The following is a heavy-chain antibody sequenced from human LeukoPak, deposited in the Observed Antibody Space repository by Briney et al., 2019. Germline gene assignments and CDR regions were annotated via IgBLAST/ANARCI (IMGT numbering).Heavy chain of an antibody. V-gene: IGHV4-59*01. D-gene: IGHD6-19*01. CDR3: ARDQGSGWQNWFDP. CDR1: GGSISSYY. CDR2: IYYSGST. Sequence: SETLSLTCTVSGGSISSYYWSWIRQPPGKGLEWIGYIYYSGSTNYNPSLRSRVTISVDTSKNQFSLKLSPVTAADTAVYYCARDQGSGWQNWFDPWGQGTLVTVSS. J-gene: IGHJ5*02.